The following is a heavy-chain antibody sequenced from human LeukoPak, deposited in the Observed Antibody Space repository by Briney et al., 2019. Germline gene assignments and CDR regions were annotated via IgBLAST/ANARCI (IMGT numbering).Heavy chain of an antibody. D-gene: IGHD6-19*01. V-gene: IGHV1-69*05. CDR2: IIPIFGTA. CDR1: GGTFSSYA. Sequence: GASVKVSCKASGGTFSSYAISWVRQAPGQGLEWMGGIIPIFGTANYAQKFQGRVTMTTDTSTSTAYMELRSLRSDDTAVYYCARDLESDSSGWYGRDYWGQGTLVTVSS. CDR3: ARDLESDSSGWYGRDY. J-gene: IGHJ4*02.